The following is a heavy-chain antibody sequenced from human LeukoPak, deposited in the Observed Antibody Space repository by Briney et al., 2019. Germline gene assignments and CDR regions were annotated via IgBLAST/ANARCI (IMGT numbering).Heavy chain of an antibody. J-gene: IGHJ5*02. V-gene: IGHV3-21*01. CDR3: ARGSRDGWFDP. CDR1: GFTFTSYT. Sequence: GGSLRLSWAAFGFTFTSYTMNWVRQAPGKGLEWVSSSSSRSSYIFYADSVKGRFSISRDNPKNSLYLQMNSLRAEDTAVYYCARGSRDGWFDPWGQGTLVTVSS. CDR2: SSSRSSYI. D-gene: IGHD5-24*01.